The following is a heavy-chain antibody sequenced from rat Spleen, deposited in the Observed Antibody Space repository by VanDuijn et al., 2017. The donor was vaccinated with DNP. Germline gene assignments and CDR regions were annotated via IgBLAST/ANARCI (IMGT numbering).Heavy chain of an antibody. Sequence: EVQLVESGGGLVQPGRSLKLSCVASGFTFSNYGMAWVRQAPTKGLEWVASITNSGGSTYYRDSVKGRFTISRDNAYSTLYLQMDSLRSEDTATYYCTTGGNNPFPYWGQGTLVTVSS. D-gene: IGHD1-10*01. CDR2: ITNSGGST. V-gene: IGHV5-27*01. J-gene: IGHJ3*01. CDR3: TTGGNNPFPY. CDR1: GFTFSNYG.